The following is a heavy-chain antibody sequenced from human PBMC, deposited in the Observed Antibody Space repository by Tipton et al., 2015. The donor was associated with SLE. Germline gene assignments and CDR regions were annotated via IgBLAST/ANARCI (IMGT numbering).Heavy chain of an antibody. CDR1: GFTYW. V-gene: IGHV3-74*01. D-gene: IGHD1-26*01. CDR3: TRDGGRGSDFDY. Sequence: SLRLSCSASGFTYWMHWVRQAPGKGLVWVSRINTDGSVIAYTDSVNGRFTISRDNAKNTLYLQMNSLRAEDTAVYYCTRDGGRGSDFDYWGQGTLVTVSS. CDR2: INTDGSVI. J-gene: IGHJ4*02.